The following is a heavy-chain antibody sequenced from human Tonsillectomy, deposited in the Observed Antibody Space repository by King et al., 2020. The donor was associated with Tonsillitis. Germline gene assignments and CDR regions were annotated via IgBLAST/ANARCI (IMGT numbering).Heavy chain of an antibody. D-gene: IGHD5-18*01. Sequence: QLQESGPGLVKPSETLSLTCTVSGGSISNYYWSWIRQPPGKGLEWIGYIYYSGSSNYNPSLKSRVTISVDTSKNQFSLKLSSVTAAERAVYYCARGNTPRGCYYYVMDVWGPGTTVTVSS. CDR3: ARGNTPRGCYYYVMDV. CDR2: IYYSGSS. V-gene: IGHV4-59*01. CDR1: GGSISNYY. J-gene: IGHJ6*02.